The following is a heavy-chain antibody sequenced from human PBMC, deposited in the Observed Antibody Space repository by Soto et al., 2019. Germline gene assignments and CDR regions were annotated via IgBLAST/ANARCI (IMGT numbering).Heavy chain of an antibody. CDR2: IYYSGST. D-gene: IGHD2-2*01. Sequence: PSETLSLTCTVSGGSISSYYWSWIRQPPGKGLEWIGYIYYSGSTNYNPSLKRRVTISVDTSKNQISLTLSSVTAADTDVYYCAREGVPHNWFDPWGQGTLVTVSS. V-gene: IGHV4-59*01. J-gene: IGHJ5*02. CDR3: AREGVPHNWFDP. CDR1: GGSISSYY.